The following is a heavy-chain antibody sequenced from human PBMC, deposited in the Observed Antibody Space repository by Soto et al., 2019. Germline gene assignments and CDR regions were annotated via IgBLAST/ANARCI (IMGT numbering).Heavy chain of an antibody. V-gene: IGHV3-9*01. CDR1: GFTFDDYA. Sequence: EVQLVESGGGLVQPGRSLRLSCAASGFTFDDYAMHWVRQAPGKGLEWVSGISWNSGSIGYADSVKGRFTISRDNAKNSLDLQMNRLRAEGTAMYYCAKDIGAGMVYYYGMDVWGQGTTVTVSS. J-gene: IGHJ6*02. D-gene: IGHD6-13*01. CDR2: ISWNSGSI. CDR3: AKDIGAGMVYYYGMDV.